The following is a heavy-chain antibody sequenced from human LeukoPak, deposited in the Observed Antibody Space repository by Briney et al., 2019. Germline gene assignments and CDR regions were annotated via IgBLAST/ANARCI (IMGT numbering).Heavy chain of an antibody. CDR2: IAGGDDR. J-gene: IGHJ3*02. V-gene: IGHV3-23*01. CDR1: GFIFSPYA. Sequence: GGSLRLSCAAPGFIFSPYAMSWVRQAPGKGLEWAAGIAGGDDRFYADSVKGRFSISRDNSKNTVDLQMNSLRAEDTAIYYCAKDSFSQNGIFDALDIWGQGTMVTVYS. CDR3: AKDSFSQNGIFDALDI. D-gene: IGHD1-1*01.